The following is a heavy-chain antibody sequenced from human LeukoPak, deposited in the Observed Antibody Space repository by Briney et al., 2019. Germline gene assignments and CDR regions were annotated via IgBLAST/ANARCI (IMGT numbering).Heavy chain of an antibody. Sequence: PSETLSLTCTVSGGSISSSSYYWGWIRQPPGKGLEWIGSIYYSGSTYYNPSLKSRVTISVDTSKNQFSLKLSSVTAADTAVYYCARTPDREGAVRGNDAFDIWGQGTMVTVSS. CDR2: IYYSGST. CDR3: ARTPDREGAVRGNDAFDI. V-gene: IGHV4-39*07. D-gene: IGHD1-26*01. CDR1: GGSISSSSYY. J-gene: IGHJ3*02.